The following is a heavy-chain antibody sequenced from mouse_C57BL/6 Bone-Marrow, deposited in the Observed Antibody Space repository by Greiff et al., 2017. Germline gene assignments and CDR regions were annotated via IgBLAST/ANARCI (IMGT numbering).Heavy chain of an antibody. V-gene: IGHV5-6*01. CDR1: GFTFSSYG. J-gene: IGHJ3*01. D-gene: IGHD1-1*01. CDR2: ISSGGSYT. Sequence: EVMLVESGGDLVKPGGSLKLSCAASGFTFSSYGMSWVRQTPDKRLEWVATISSGGSYTYYPDSVKGRFTISRDNAKNTLYLQMSSLKSEDTAMYYCASNYYGSSYGFAYWGQGTLVTVSA. CDR3: ASNYYGSSYGFAY.